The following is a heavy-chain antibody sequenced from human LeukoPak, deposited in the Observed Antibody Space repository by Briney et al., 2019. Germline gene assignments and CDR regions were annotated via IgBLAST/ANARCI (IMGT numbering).Heavy chain of an antibody. CDR1: GFTFSSYA. CDR2: INGGGVNT. Sequence: GGSLRLSCAASGFTFSSYAMSWVRQAPGKGLEWVSTINGGGVNTHYADSVGGRFTISRDNSKNTLFLQMNSLRDEDTAVYYCAKDLHSNYGPADYWGQGNLVTVSS. V-gene: IGHV3-23*01. CDR3: AKDLHSNYGPADY. D-gene: IGHD4-11*01. J-gene: IGHJ4*02.